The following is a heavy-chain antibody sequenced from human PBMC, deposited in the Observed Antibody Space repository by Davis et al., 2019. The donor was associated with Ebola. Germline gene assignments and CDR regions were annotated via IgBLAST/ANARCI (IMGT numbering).Heavy chain of an antibody. D-gene: IGHD6-13*01. Sequence: GESLKISCAASGFTFSSYWMHWVRQAPGKGLVWVSAISGSGGSTYYADSVKGRFTISRDNSKNTLYLQMNSLRAEDTAVYYCAREGLYSYGYSSSWYFDYWGQGTLVTVSS. CDR1: GFTFSSYW. CDR3: AREGLYSYGYSSSWYFDY. V-gene: IGHV3-23*01. CDR2: ISGSGGST. J-gene: IGHJ4*02.